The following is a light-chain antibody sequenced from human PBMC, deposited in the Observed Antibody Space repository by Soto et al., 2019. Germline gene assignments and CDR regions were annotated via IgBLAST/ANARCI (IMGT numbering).Light chain of an antibody. Sequence: QAVVTQPASVSGSPGQSITISCTGTISDIETYNLVSWYQQYPGKAPKLLIYEDSKRPSGVSDRFSGSKSVNTASLTIYGLQAEDEADYHCCSFAGRNTFVFGAGTKVTVL. V-gene: IGLV2-23*01. CDR1: ISDIETYNL. CDR2: EDS. J-gene: IGLJ1*01. CDR3: CSFAGRNTFV.